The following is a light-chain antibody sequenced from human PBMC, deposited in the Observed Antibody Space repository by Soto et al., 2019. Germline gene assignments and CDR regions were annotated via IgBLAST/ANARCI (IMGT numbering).Light chain of an antibody. CDR2: LNSDGSH. CDR3: QTWGTGIQVV. Sequence: QLVLTQSPSASASLGASVKLTCTLSSGHSSYAIAWHQQQPEKGPRYLMKLNSDGSHSKGDGIPDRFSGSSSGAERYLTISSLESEDEADYYFQTWGTGIQVVFGGGTKLTVL. CDR1: SGHSSYA. J-gene: IGLJ2*01. V-gene: IGLV4-69*01.